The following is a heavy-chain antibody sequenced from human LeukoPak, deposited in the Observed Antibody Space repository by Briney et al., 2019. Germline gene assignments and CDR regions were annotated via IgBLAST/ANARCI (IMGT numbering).Heavy chain of an antibody. Sequence: ASVKVSCKASGGTFSSYAISWVRQAPGQGLEWMGGIIPIFGTANYAQKFQGRVTITADESTSTAYMELSSLRSEDTAVYYCAGGLLGYCSSTSCYNYYMDVWGKGTTVTVSS. J-gene: IGHJ6*03. CDR1: GGTFSSYA. D-gene: IGHD2-2*02. V-gene: IGHV1-69*13. CDR3: AGGLLGYCSSTSCYNYYMDV. CDR2: IIPIFGTA.